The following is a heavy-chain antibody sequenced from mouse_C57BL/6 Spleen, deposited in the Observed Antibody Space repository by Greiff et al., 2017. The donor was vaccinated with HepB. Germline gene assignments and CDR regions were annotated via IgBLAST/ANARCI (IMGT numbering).Heavy chain of an antibody. V-gene: IGHV1-50*01. Sequence: QVQLQQPGAELVKPGASVKLSCKASGYTFTSYWMQWVKQRPGQGLEWIGEIDPSDSYTNYNQKFKGKATLTVDTSSCTAYMQLSSLTSEDSAVYYCARSYLYAMDYWGQGTSVTVSS. CDR3: ARSYLYAMDY. CDR2: IDPSDSYT. CDR1: GYTFTSYW. J-gene: IGHJ4*01. D-gene: IGHD1-1*01.